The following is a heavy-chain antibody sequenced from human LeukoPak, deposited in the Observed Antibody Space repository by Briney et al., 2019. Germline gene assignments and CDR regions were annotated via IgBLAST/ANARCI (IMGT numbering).Heavy chain of an antibody. CDR3: ARSSGYPFFDY. CDR1: GFTFSSYG. CDR2: ITGTSDTI. J-gene: IGHJ4*02. D-gene: IGHD3-22*01. V-gene: IGHV3-48*01. Sequence: PGGSLRLSCAASGFTFSSYGMHWVRQAPGEGLEWLSYITGTSDTIYYADSVKGRFTSSRDNAKNSVYLQMNSLRAEDTAVYYCARSSGYPFFDYWGQGTLVTVSS.